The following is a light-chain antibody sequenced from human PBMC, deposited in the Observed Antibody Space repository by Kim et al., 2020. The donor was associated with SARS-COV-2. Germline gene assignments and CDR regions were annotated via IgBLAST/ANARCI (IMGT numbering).Light chain of an antibody. CDR1: QDIHNY. V-gene: IGKV1-27*01. J-gene: IGKJ4*01. CDR2: DAS. Sequence: DIQMTQSPSSLSASVGDRVSITCRASQDIHNYLAWCQQRPGKVPILLIYDASTLRSGVQSRFSGSGSGTEFTLTITSLEPEDVATYYCQKYDSVPHTFGGGTKVDIK. CDR3: QKYDSVPHT.